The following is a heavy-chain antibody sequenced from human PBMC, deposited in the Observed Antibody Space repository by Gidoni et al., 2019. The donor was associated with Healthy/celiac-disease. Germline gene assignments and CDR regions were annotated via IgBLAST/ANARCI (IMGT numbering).Heavy chain of an antibody. V-gene: IGHV3-49*04. CDR1: GFTFGDYA. D-gene: IGHD3-3*01. Sequence: EVQRVESGGGLVQPGRSLRLSCTASGFTFGDYAMRWVRQAPGKGLEWVGFIRSKAYGGTTEYAASVKGRFTISRDDSKSIAYLQMNSLKTEDTAVYYCTRDADPYYDFWSGYYTAYWGQGTLVTVSS. CDR2: IRSKAYGGTT. J-gene: IGHJ4*02. CDR3: TRDADPYYDFWSGYYTAY.